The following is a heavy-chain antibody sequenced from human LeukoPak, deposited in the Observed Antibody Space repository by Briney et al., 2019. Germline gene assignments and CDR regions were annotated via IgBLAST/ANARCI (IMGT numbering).Heavy chain of an antibody. CDR1: TDSFSSHY. V-gene: IGHV4-59*11. CDR2: ISYIGST. J-gene: IGHJ5*02. D-gene: IGHD6-6*01. CDR3: ARKKFIAAGGFDP. Sequence: SETLSLTCAVSTDSFSSHYWSWIRQPPGKGLEWIGYISYIGSTNYNPSLKSRITISIDTSKNQFSLKLRSVTAADTAVYYCARKKFIAAGGFDPWGQGTLVTVSS.